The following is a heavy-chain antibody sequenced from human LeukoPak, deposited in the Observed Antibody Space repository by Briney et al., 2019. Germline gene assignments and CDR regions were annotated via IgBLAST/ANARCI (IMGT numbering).Heavy chain of an antibody. CDR1: GYTFTSYD. CDR3: ARGDSGSRTFQN. D-gene: IGHD1-26*01. Sequence: ASVKVSCKASGYTFTSYDINWVRQATGQGLEWMGWMNPNSGNTGYAQKFQGRVTITRNTSISTAYMELSSLRSEDTAVYYCARGDSGSRTFQNWGQGTLVTVSS. J-gene: IGHJ1*01. CDR2: MNPNSGNT. V-gene: IGHV1-8*03.